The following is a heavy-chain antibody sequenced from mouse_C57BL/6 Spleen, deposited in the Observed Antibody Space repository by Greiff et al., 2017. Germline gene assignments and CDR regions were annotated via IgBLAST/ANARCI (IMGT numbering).Heavy chain of an antibody. J-gene: IGHJ3*01. CDR2: IWSGGST. V-gene: IGHV2-2*01. CDR3: ARNVAAHAGFAY. CDR1: GFSLTSYG. Sequence: VKLMESGPGLVQPSQSLSITCTVSGFSLTSYGVHWVRQSPGKGLEWLGVIWSGGSTDYNAAFISRLSISKDNSKSQVFFKMNSLQADDTAIYYCARNVAAHAGFAYWGQGTLVTVSA. D-gene: IGHD1-3*01.